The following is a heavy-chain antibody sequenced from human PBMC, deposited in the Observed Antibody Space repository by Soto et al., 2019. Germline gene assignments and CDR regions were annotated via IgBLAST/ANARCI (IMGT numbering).Heavy chain of an antibody. CDR1: GFHFSSYA. J-gene: IGHJ6*03. CDR2: ISGSGGST. CDR3: ASGRNYYYYYMDV. V-gene: IGHV3-23*01. Sequence: PGGSLRLSCEASGFHFSSYAMSWVRQAPGKGLEWVSAISGSGGSTYYADSVKGRFTISRDNSKNTLYLQMNSLRAEDTAVYYCASGRNYYYYYMDVWGKGTTVTVSS.